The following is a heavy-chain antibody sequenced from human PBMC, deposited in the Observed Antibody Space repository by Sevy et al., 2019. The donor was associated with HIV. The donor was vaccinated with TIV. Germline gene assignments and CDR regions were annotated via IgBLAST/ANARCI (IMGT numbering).Heavy chain of an antibody. D-gene: IGHD1-26*01. CDR3: AKWDADRPWFFDY. CDR2: ISSSSSYV. CDR1: GFTFSSYN. J-gene: IGHJ4*02. Sequence: GGSLRLSCVASGFTFSSYNMNWVRQAPGKGLEWVSSISSSSSYVYHADSVKGRFTISRDNAKNSLYLQMNSLRAEDTAVYYCAKWDADRPWFFDYWGQGTLVTVSP. V-gene: IGHV3-21*06.